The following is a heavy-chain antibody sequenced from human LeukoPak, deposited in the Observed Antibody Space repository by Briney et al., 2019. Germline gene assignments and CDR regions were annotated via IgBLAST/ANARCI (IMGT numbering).Heavy chain of an antibody. CDR3: ARESCSGGSCYSPDYYYYGMDV. V-gene: IGHV1-69*04. J-gene: IGHJ6*02. D-gene: IGHD2-15*01. CDR1: GGTFSSYA. CDR2: IIPILGIA. Sequence: GASVKVSCKASGGTFSSYAISWVRQAPGQGLEWMGRIIPILGIANYAQKFQGRVTITADKSTSTAYMELSSLRSEDTAVYYCARESCSGGSCYSPDYYYYGMDVWGQGTTVTVSS.